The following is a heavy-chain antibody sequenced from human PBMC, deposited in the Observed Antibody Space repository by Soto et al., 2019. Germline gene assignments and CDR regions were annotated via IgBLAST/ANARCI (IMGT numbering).Heavy chain of an antibody. D-gene: IGHD3-9*01. J-gene: IGHJ4*02. V-gene: IGHV4-39*01. CDR3: ARRALRYFDWLFVERQFDY. CDR1: GGSISSSSYY. Sequence: QLQLQESGPGLVKPSETLSLTCTVSGGSISSSSYYWGWIRQPPGKGLEWIGSIYYSGSTYYNPSLKSRVTISVDTSKNQFSLKLSSVTAADTAVYYCARRALRYFDWLFVERQFDYWGQGTLVTVSS. CDR2: IYYSGST.